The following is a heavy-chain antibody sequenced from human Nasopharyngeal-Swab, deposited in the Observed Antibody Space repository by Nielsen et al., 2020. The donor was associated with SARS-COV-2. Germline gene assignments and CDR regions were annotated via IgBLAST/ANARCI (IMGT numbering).Heavy chain of an antibody. CDR2: ISYDGSIQ. CDR3: SSEGILTGYIHYF. D-gene: IGHD3-9*01. Sequence: GGSLRLSCAASGFTFSSFGMHWVRQAPGQGLEWVAFISYDGSIQYYADSVKDRFTISRDNSKNTLYLQMNSLITEDTAVYYCSSEGILTGYIHYFWGQGTTVTVSS. J-gene: IGHJ6*02. CDR1: GFTFSSFG. V-gene: IGHV3-30*03.